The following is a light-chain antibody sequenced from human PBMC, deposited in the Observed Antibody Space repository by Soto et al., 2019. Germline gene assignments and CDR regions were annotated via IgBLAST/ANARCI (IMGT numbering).Light chain of an antibody. CDR2: GAS. J-gene: IGKJ1*01. V-gene: IGKV3-20*01. CDR3: QQYGSSPRLT. CDR1: QSVSSSY. Sequence: IVLTQSPGTLSLSPGERATLSCRASQSVSSSYLAWYQQKPGQAPRLPIYGASSRATGIPDRFSGSGSGTDFTLTISILEPEDFAVYYCQQYGSSPRLTFGQGTKVDIK.